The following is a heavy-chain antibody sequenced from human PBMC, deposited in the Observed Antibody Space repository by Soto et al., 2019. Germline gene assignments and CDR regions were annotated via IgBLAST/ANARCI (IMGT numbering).Heavy chain of an antibody. CDR3: ARGRSGGTLYYFDY. Sequence: SETLSLTCIVSGGSISSYYWRWIRQPPGKGLEWIGYIYYSGSTNYNPSLKSRVTISVDTSKNHFSLKLSSVTAADTAVYYCARGRSGGTLYYFDYWGQGTMVTVSS. CDR1: GGSISSYY. CDR2: IYYSGST. V-gene: IGHV4-59*01. D-gene: IGHD1-26*01. J-gene: IGHJ4*03.